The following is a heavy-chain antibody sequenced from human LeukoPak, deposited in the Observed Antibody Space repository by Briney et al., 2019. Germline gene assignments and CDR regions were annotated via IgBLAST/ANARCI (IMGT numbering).Heavy chain of an antibody. CDR3: AKETYYYDSSGYYHDAFDI. J-gene: IGHJ3*02. CDR1: GFTFGLYS. D-gene: IGHD3-22*01. V-gene: IGHV3-21*04. Sequence: KTGGSLGLSCAASGFTFGLYSMTWVRQAPGKGLEWVSLIDSNSNFMNYADSVKGRFTISRDDSKNTLYLQMNSLRAEDTAVYYCAKETYYYDSSGYYHDAFDIWGQGTMVTVSS. CDR2: IDSNSNFM.